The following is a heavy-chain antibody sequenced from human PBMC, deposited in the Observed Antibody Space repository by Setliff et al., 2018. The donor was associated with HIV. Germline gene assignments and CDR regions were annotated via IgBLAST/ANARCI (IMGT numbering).Heavy chain of an antibody. J-gene: IGHJ2*01. CDR1: GYTFPSFY. D-gene: IGHD3-10*01. V-gene: IGHV1-46*01. Sequence: GASVKVSCKASGYTFPSFYVHWVRQAPGQGLEWMGIINPTSGNTTYAQNFQGRVTLTRDTSTSTVYMELSRLKSEDTAVYYCARDDHYYDSGSYYSDWYFDLWGRGTLVTVSS. CDR2: INPTSGNT. CDR3: ARDDHYYDSGSYYSDWYFDL.